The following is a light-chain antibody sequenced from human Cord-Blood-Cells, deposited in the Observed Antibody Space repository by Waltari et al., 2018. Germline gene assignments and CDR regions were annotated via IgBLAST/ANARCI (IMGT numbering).Light chain of an antibody. J-gene: IGKJ4*01. CDR1: QSISSY. CDR2: AAS. V-gene: IGKV1-39*01. Sequence: DIQMTQSPSSLSASVGDRVTITCRASQSISSYLNWYQQKPGKAPKLLNYAASSLQSGAPSRFSGSGSGTDFTLTISSLQPEDFATYYCQQSYSTPPTFGGGTKVEIK. CDR3: QQSYSTPPT.